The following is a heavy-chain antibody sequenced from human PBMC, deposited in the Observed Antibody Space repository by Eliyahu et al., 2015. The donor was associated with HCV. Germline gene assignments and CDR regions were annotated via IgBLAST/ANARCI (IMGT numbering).Heavy chain of an antibody. CDR1: ESSFSTYA. CDR2: ISVSGVDT. CDR3: AKNLIGVDGSGMDV. V-gene: IGHV3-23*01. Sequence: EVQLLESGGGLVQPGGSLRLSCAVXESSFSTYAMNWVRQAPGKGLEWVSTISVSGVDTYYADSVKGRFTISRDNSKSTLYLQMNSLRADDTALYYCAKNLIGVDGSGMDVWGQGTTVTVSS. J-gene: IGHJ6*02. D-gene: IGHD2-8*01.